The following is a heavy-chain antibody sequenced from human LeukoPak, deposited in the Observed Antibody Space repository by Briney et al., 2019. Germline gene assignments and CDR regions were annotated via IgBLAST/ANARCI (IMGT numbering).Heavy chain of an antibody. CDR2: IYYSGST. D-gene: IGHD6-13*01. Sequence: SETLSLTCAVSDYSISNGYYWSWIRQPPGKGLEWIGYIYYSGSTNYNPSLKSRVTISVDTSKNQFSLKVSSVTAADTAVYYCARRSIAAAGNYFDYWGQGTLVTVSS. V-gene: IGHV4-59*08. J-gene: IGHJ4*02. CDR1: DYSISNGYY. CDR3: ARRSIAAAGNYFDY.